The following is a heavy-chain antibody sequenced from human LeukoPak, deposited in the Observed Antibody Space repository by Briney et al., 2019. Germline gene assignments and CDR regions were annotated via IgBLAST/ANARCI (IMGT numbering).Heavy chain of an antibody. CDR3: ARDIPAYSSGWYPGY. J-gene: IGHJ4*02. V-gene: IGHV3-20*04. Sequence: GGSLRLSCAASGFTFSSYAMSWVRQAPGKGLEWVSGINWNGGSTGYADSVKGRFTISRDNAKNSLYLQMNSLRAEDTALYYCARDIPAYSSGWYPGYWGQGTLVTVSS. CDR1: GFTFSSYA. CDR2: INWNGGST. D-gene: IGHD6-19*01.